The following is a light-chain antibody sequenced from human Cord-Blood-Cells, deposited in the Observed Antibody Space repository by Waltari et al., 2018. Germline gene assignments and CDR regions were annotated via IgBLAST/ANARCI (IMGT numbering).Light chain of an antibody. Sequence: QSALTQPASVSGSPGHPFTISCTGTSGAVGGYNYVPWYQQHPGKAPRLMIYDVSNRPSGVSNRFSGSKSGNTASLTISGLQAEDEADYYCSSYTSSSTYVFGTGTKVTVL. CDR3: SSYTSSSTYV. CDR2: DVS. CDR1: SGAVGGYNY. V-gene: IGLV2-14*01. J-gene: IGLJ1*01.